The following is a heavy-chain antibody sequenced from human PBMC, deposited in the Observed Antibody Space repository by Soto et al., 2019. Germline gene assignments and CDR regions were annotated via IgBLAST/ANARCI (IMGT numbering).Heavy chain of an antibody. CDR3: AREVLMTTLLFLRDYYYYYMDV. J-gene: IGHJ6*03. CDR2: INAYNGNT. CDR1: GYTFTSYG. V-gene: IGHV1-18*01. Sequence: ASVKVSCKASGYTFTSYGISWVRQAPGQGLEWMGWINAYNGNTNYAQKLQGRVTMTTDTSTSTAYMELRSLRSDDTAVYYCAREVLMTTLLFLRDYYYYYMDVWGKGTTVTVSS. D-gene: IGHD4-4*01.